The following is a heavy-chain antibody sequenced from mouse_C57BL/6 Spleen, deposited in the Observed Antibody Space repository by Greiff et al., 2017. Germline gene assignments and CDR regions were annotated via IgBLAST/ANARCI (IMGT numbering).Heavy chain of an antibody. D-gene: IGHD2-3*01. V-gene: IGHV1-81*01. J-gene: IGHJ2*01. Sequence: QVQLQQSGAELARPGASVKLSCKASGYTFTSYGISWVKQRTGQGLEWIGEIYPRSGNTYYNEKFKGKATLTADKSSSKAYMELRSLTSEDSAVYFCARSEDGYYDYFDYWGQGTTRTVSS. CDR3: ARSEDGYYDYFDY. CDR2: IYPRSGNT. CDR1: GYTFTSYG.